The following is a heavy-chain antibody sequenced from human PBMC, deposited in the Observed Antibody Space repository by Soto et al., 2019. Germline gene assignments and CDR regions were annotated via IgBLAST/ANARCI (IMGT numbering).Heavy chain of an antibody. CDR2: IIPIFGTA. Sequence: ASVKVSCKASGGTFSSYAISWVRQAPGQGLEWMGGIIPIFGTANYAQKFQGRVTITADESTSTAYMELSSLRSEDTAVYYCARGIGDSYAFDIWGQGTMVTVSS. J-gene: IGHJ3*02. CDR3: ARGIGDSYAFDI. V-gene: IGHV1-69*13. D-gene: IGHD2-15*01. CDR1: GGTFSSYA.